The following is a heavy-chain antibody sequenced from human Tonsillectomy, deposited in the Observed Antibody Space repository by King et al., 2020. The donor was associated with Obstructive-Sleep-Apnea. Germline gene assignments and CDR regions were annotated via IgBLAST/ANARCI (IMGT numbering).Heavy chain of an antibody. CDR1: GFTFSSYS. D-gene: IGHD6-13*01. Sequence: VQLVESGGGLVKPGGFLRLSCAASGFTFSSYSMNWVRQAPGKGLEWVSSISSSSIYIYYADSVKGRFTISRDNAKNSLYLQMNSLRAEDTAVYYCEVAAAGTDFDYWGQGTLVTVSS. CDR2: ISSSSIYI. CDR3: EVAAAGTDFDY. V-gene: IGHV3-21*01. J-gene: IGHJ4*02.